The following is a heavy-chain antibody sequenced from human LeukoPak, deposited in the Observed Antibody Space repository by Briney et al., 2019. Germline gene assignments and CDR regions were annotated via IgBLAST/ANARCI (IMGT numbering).Heavy chain of an antibody. CDR1: GGSISSSSYY. Sequence: PSETLSLTCTVSGGSISSSSYYWGWIRQPPGKGLEWVGSISYSGSTYYNPSLKSRVTISADTSKNQCSLKLSSVTAADTAVYYCAGSGYSNHYYHYMDVWGKGTTVTVSS. CDR3: AGSGYSNHYYHYMDV. J-gene: IGHJ6*03. D-gene: IGHD4-11*01. CDR2: ISYSGST. V-gene: IGHV4-39*01.